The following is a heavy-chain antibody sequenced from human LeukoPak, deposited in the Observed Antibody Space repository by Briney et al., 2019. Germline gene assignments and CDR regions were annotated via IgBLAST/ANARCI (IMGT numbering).Heavy chain of an antibody. D-gene: IGHD3-10*01. Sequence: PSETLSLTCTVSGGSISSSSYYWGWIRQPPGKGLEWIGSIYYSGSTYYNPSLKSRVTISVDTSKNQFSLKPSSVTAADTAVYYCARRLGRKFGERFYYYHYMDVWGKGTTVTISS. CDR2: IYYSGST. J-gene: IGHJ6*03. V-gene: IGHV4-39*01. CDR1: GGSISSSSYY. CDR3: ARRLGRKFGERFYYYHYMDV.